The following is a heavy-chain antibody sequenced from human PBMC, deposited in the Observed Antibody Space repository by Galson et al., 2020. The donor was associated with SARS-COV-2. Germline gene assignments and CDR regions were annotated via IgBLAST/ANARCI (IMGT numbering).Heavy chain of an antibody. J-gene: IGHJ6*02. CDR1: GFTFSSYE. D-gene: IGHD1-26*01. Sequence: GGSLRLSCAASGFTFSSYEMNWVRQAPGKGLEWVSYISSSGSTIYYADSVKGRFTISRDNAKNSLHLQMNSLRAEDTAVYYCARDPPWDHTMGVYMDVWGQGTTVTVSS. V-gene: IGHV3-48*03. CDR3: ARDPPWDHTMGVYMDV. CDR2: ISSSGSTI.